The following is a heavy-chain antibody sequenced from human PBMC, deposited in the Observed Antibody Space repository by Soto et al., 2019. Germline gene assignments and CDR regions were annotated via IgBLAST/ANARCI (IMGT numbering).Heavy chain of an antibody. CDR3: ATFVPLGVRGVINFAFPWFDP. Sequence: ASVKVSCKVSGYTLTELSMHWVRQAPGKGLEWMGGFDPEDGETIYAQKFQGRVTMTEDTSTDTAYMELSSLRSEDTAVYYCATFVPLGVRGVINFAFPWFDPWGQGTLVTVSS. CDR1: GYTLTELS. CDR2: FDPEDGET. J-gene: IGHJ5*02. D-gene: IGHD3-10*01. V-gene: IGHV1-24*01.